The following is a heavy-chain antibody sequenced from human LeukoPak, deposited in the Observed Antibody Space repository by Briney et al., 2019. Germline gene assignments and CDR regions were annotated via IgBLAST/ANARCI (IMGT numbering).Heavy chain of an antibody. V-gene: IGHV4-59*01. Sequence: PSETLSLTCTVSGGPISSYYWRWIRQPPGKGLEWIGYIYYSGSTNYHPSLKRRVTISVEPSKNHFSLKLSSVTAADTAVYYCARGGSSWIRYFDWFPGYWGQGTLVTVS. D-gene: IGHD3-9*01. CDR3: ARGGSSWIRYFDWFPGY. CDR1: GGPISSYY. CDR2: IYYSGST. J-gene: IGHJ1*01.